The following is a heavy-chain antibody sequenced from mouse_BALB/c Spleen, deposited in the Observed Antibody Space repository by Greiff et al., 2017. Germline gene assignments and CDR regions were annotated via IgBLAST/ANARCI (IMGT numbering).Heavy chain of an antibody. V-gene: IGHV1-55*01. Sequence: QVQLQQPGAELVKPGTSVKLSCKASGYNFTSYWINWVKLRPGQGLEWIGDIYPGSGSTNYNEKFKSKATLTVDTSSSTAYMQLSSLASEDSALYYCARFGYYLYAMDYWGQGTSVTVSS. J-gene: IGHJ4*01. CDR2: IYPGSGST. CDR1: GYNFTSYW. D-gene: IGHD2-3*01. CDR3: ARFGYYLYAMDY.